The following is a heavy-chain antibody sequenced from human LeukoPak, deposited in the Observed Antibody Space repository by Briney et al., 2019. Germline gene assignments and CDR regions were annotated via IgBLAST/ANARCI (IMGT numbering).Heavy chain of an antibody. D-gene: IGHD6-19*01. CDR3: ARDQLAVAAPWDYDYGMDV. J-gene: IGHJ6*04. CDR2: IIVIFGTA. Sequence: SVKVSRTASGGTFSSYAVSCVGQAPGQEGEWMGGIIVIFGTAKYAQKFQGRVTITADESTSTAYMELSSLRSEDTAVYSCARDQLAVAAPWDYDYGMDVWGKGTTVTVSS. V-gene: IGHV1-69*01. CDR1: GGTFSSYA.